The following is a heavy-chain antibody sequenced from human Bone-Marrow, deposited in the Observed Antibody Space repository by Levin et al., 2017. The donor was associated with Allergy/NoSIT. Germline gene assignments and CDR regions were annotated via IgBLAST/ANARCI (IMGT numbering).Heavy chain of an antibody. Sequence: GESLKISCAASGFTFSSYAMHWVRQAPGKGLEWVAVISYDGSNKYYADSVKGRFTISRDNSKNTLYLQMNSLRAEDTAVYYCARDPLGYCSSTSCSYFDYWGQGTLVTVSS. D-gene: IGHD2-2*01. CDR2: ISYDGSNK. V-gene: IGHV3-30-3*01. J-gene: IGHJ4*02. CDR3: ARDPLGYCSSTSCSYFDY. CDR1: GFTFSSYA.